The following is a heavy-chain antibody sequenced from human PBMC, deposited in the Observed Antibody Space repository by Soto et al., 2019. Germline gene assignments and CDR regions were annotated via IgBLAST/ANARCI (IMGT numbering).Heavy chain of an antibody. J-gene: IGHJ6*02. Sequence: QVQLVQSGAEVKKPGVSVKVSCKASGYTFSTYGISWVRQAPGQGLDCMGWISSDKGDTTYAQKFQGRATMTTDTSTSTAYMELRSLTSDETAVYYCAIAGPPPYYYYGLDVWGQGTTVTVSS. V-gene: IGHV1-18*01. CDR2: ISSDKGDT. CDR3: AIAGPPPYYYYGLDV. CDR1: GYTFSTYG.